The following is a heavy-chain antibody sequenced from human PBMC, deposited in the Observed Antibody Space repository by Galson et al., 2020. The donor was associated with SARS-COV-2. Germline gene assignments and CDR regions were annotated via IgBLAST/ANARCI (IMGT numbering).Heavy chain of an antibody. CDR2: ISYDGSNK. J-gene: IGHJ4*02. CDR3: ARPSGYSYGSYFDY. CDR1: GFTFSSYA. Sequence: GESLKISCAASGFTFSSYAMHWVRQAPGKGLEWVAAISYDGSNKYHADSVKGRFTISRDNSKNTLYLQMNSLRAEDTAVYYWARPSGYSYGSYFDYWGQGTLVTVSS. V-gene: IGHV3-30*04. D-gene: IGHD5-18*01.